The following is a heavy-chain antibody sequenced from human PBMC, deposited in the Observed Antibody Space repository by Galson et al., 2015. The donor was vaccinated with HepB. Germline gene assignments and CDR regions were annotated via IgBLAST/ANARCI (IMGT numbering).Heavy chain of an antibody. J-gene: IGHJ4*02. CDR2: MNPNSGNT. CDR1: GSTFTSYD. D-gene: IGHD3-10*01. Sequence: SVKVSCKASGSTFTSYDINWVRQATGQGLEWMGWMNPNSGNTGYAQKFQGRVTMTRNTSISTAYMELSSLRAEDTAVYYCARDQYGSGSYSYHSDYWGQGTLVTVSS. V-gene: IGHV1-8*01. CDR3: ARDQYGSGSYSYHSDY.